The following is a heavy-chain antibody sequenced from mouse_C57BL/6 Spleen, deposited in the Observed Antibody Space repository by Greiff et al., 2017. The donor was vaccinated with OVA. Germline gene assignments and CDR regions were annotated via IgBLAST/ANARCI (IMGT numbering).Heavy chain of an antibody. D-gene: IGHD2-4*01. CDR3: VRGSLYYDYDWYFDV. Sequence: EVHLVESGGGLVQPKGSLKLSCAASGFTFNTYAMHWVRQAPGKGLEWVARIRSKSSNYATYYADSVKDRFTISRDDSQSMLYLQMNNLKTEDTAMYYCVRGSLYYDYDWYFDVWGTGTTVTVSS. CDR1: GFTFNTYA. CDR2: IRSKSSNYAT. J-gene: IGHJ1*03. V-gene: IGHV10-3*01.